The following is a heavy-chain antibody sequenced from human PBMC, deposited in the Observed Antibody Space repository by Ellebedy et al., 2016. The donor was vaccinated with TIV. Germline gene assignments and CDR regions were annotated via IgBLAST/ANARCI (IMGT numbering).Heavy chain of an antibody. D-gene: IGHD1-26*01. CDR3: ARDNTSGSYSYFDY. CDR2: IYYSGST. J-gene: IGHJ4*02. Sequence: MPSETLSLTCTVSGGSISSYYWRWIRQPPGKGLEWIGYIYYSGSTYYNPSLKSRVTISVDTSKNQFSLKLSSVTAADTAVYYCARDNTSGSYSYFDYWGQGTLVTVSS. V-gene: IGHV4-59*06. CDR1: GGSISSYY.